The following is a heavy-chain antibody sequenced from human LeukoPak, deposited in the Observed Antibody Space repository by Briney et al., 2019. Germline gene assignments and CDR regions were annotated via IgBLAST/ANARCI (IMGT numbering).Heavy chain of an antibody. CDR3: ARKGDFDWLSPPDY. CDR1: GYSISSSNW. V-gene: IGHV4-28*01. Sequence: PSETLSLTCAVSGYSISSSNWWGWIRQPPGKGLEWIGYIYYSGSTYYNLSLKSRVTMSVDTSKNQFSLKLSSVTAVDTAVYYCARKGDFDWLSPPDYWGQGTLVTVSS. D-gene: IGHD3-9*01. J-gene: IGHJ4*02. CDR2: IYYSGST.